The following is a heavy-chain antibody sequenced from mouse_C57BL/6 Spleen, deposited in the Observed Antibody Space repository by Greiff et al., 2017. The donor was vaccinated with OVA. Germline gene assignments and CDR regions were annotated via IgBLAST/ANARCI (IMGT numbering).Heavy chain of an antibody. CDR1: GFTFSSYT. J-gene: IGHJ4*01. Sequence: EVMLVESGGGLVKPGGSLKLSCAASGFTFSSYTMSWVRQTPEKRLEWVATISGGGGNPSYPDSVKGRFTISRDNAKNTLYLQMSSLRSEDTALYYCARQGYDAAYAMDYWGQGTSVTVSS. CDR3: ARQGYDAAYAMDY. CDR2: ISGGGGNP. D-gene: IGHD2-2*01. V-gene: IGHV5-9*01.